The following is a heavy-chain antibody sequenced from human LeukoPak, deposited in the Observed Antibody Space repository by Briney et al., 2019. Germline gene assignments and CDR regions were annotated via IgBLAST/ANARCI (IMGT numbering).Heavy chain of an antibody. D-gene: IGHD4-17*01. CDR3: ARKGYYGDTDY. Sequence: PSETLSLTCAVSGGSISSSNWWSWVRQPPGKGLEWIGEINHSGSTNYNPSLKSRVTISVDTSKNQFSLKLSSVTAADTAVYYCARKGYYGDTDYWGQGTLVTVSS. V-gene: IGHV4-4*02. J-gene: IGHJ4*02. CDR1: GGSISSSNW. CDR2: INHSGST.